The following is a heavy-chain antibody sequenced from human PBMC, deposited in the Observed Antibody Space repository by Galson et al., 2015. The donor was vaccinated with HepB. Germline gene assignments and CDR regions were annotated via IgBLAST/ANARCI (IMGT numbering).Heavy chain of an antibody. Sequence: SVKVSCKASGYTFTNYGISWVRQAPGQGLEWMGWISAYNGNTNYARQLQGRVTMTTDTSTTTAYMELRSLTSDDTAVHYCARDSYETIEVAGTWGQGTLVTVSS. D-gene: IGHD6-19*01. CDR2: ISAYNGNT. CDR1: GYTFTNYG. CDR3: ARDSYETIEVAGT. J-gene: IGHJ5*02. V-gene: IGHV1-18*04.